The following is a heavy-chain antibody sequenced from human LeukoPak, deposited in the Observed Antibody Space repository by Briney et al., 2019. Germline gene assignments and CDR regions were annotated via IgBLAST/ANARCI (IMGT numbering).Heavy chain of an antibody. D-gene: IGHD1-1*01. V-gene: IGHV3-23*01. J-gene: IGHJ4*02. CDR2: ISGSGGAT. Sequence: PGGSLRLSCAAFGFTFSNYAMTWVRQAPGKGLEWISTISGSGGATFCADSVKGRFTISRDNSKNTLYLQMNSLRAEDTAVYYCASHLGGTAGYWGQGTLVTVSS. CDR3: ASHLGGTAGY. CDR1: GFTFSNYA.